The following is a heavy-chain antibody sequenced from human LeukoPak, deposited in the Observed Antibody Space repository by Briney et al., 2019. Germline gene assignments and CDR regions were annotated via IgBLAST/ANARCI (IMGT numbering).Heavy chain of an antibody. D-gene: IGHD6-25*01. Sequence: SETLSLTCTASGGSISGYSRSWIRQPAGKGLEWIGRMSTSGNSNYNPSLVSRVTMSVDTSKSQFSLNLSSVTAADTAVYYCARESGSMRWFDPWGQGTLVTVSS. J-gene: IGHJ5*02. CDR2: MSTSGNS. V-gene: IGHV4-4*07. CDR1: GGSISGYS. CDR3: ARESGSMRWFDP.